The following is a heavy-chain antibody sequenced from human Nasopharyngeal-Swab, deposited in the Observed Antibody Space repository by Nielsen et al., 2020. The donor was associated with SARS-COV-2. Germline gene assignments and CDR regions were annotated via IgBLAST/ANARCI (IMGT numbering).Heavy chain of an antibody. Sequence: ASPKVSCKASGYTITSYAMHWVRQAPGQRLEWMGWINAGNGNTTYSQKFQGSVTSTRDTSPGTAYLELSSLRSEDTAVYYGARHGVGYSSDWFDPWGQGTLVTVSS. V-gene: IGHV1-3*01. CDR2: INAGNGNT. CDR1: GYTITSYA. CDR3: ARHGVGYSSDWFDP. D-gene: IGHD5-18*01. J-gene: IGHJ5*02.